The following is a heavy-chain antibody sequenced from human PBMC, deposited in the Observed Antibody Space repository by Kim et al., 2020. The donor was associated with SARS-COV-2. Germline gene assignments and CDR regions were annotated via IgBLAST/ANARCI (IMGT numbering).Heavy chain of an antibody. CDR2: ISSSGSTI. CDR1: GFTFSDYY. CDR3: ARVNPYDSSGYFYFNDAFDI. D-gene: IGHD3-22*01. V-gene: IGHV3-11*04. Sequence: GGSLRLSCAASGFTFSDYYMSWIRQAPGKGLEWVSYISSSGSTIYYADSVKGRFTISRDNAKNSLYLQMNSLRAEDTAVYYCARVNPYDSSGYFYFNDAFDILGQGTMVTVSS. J-gene: IGHJ3*02.